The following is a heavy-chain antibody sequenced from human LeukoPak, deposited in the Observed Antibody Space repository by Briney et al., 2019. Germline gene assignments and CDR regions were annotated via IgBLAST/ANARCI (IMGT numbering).Heavy chain of an antibody. V-gene: IGHV4-39*07. CDR3: ARDVAVAGRFDY. CDR1: GGSISSNSYY. J-gene: IGHJ4*02. Sequence: SETLSLTCAVSGGSISSNSYYWGWIRQPPGKGLEWIGSIYYSGSTYYNPSLKSRVTISVDTSKNQFSLKLSSVTAADTAVYYCARDVAVAGRFDYWGQGTLVTVSS. D-gene: IGHD6-19*01. CDR2: IYYSGST.